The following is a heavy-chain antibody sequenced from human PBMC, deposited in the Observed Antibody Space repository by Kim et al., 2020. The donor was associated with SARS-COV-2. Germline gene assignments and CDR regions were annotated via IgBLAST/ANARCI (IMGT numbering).Heavy chain of an antibody. D-gene: IGHD2-2*01. Sequence: KGRFTISRDDSKSIAYLQMNSLKTEDTAVYYCTRAVVPAATSYYYYGMDVWGQGTTVTVSS. CDR3: TRAVVPAATSYYYYGMDV. V-gene: IGHV3-49*02. J-gene: IGHJ6*02.